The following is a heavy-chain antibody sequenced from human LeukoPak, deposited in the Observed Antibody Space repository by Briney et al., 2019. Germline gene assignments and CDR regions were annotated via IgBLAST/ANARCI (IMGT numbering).Heavy chain of an antibody. CDR1: GFTFSNYN. D-gene: IGHD6-13*01. J-gene: IGHJ4*02. V-gene: IGHV3-48*04. Sequence: GGSLRLSCAASGFTFSNYNMNWVRQAPGKGLEWVSYISSGSSTIYYADSVKGRFTISRDDAKNSLYLQMNSLRAEDTAVYYCAREGAAAGIDYWGQGTRVTVSS. CDR2: ISSGSSTI. CDR3: AREGAAAGIDY.